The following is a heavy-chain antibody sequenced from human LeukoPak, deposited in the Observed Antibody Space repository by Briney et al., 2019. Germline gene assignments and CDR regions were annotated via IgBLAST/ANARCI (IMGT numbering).Heavy chain of an antibody. D-gene: IGHD3-22*01. J-gene: IGHJ6*02. CDR2: IYYSGST. CDR1: GGSISSYY. Sequence: PSETLSLTCTVSGGSISSYYWSWIRQPPGKGLEWIGYIYYSGSTNYNPSLKSRVTISVDPSKNQFSLKLSSVTAADTAVYYCAREGMRYYDSSGYYYDYYYGMDVWGQGTTVTVSS. CDR3: AREGMRYYDSSGYYYDYYYGMDV. V-gene: IGHV4-59*01.